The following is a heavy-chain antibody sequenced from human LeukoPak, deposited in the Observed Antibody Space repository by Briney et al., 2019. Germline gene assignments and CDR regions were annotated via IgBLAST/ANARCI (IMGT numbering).Heavy chain of an antibody. D-gene: IGHD4-17*01. CDR1: GLTFTYYW. J-gene: IGHJ4*02. CDR3: ANDDFGASGLPDY. CDR2: INGDGSST. V-gene: IGHV3-74*01. Sequence: SGGSRRLSCAAAGLTFTYYWMNWVRQPPGSRLASVARINGDGSSTNYADSVKGRFTISRDNAKNTLYLQMNSLRAEDTAVYYCANDDFGASGLPDYWGQGTLVTVSS.